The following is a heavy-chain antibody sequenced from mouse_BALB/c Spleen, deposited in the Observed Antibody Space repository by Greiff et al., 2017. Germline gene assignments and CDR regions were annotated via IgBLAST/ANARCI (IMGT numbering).Heavy chain of an antibody. V-gene: IGHV1S135*01. CDR3: AKGYGNYLAWFAY. CDR2: IDPYNGGT. Sequence: EVKLMESGPELVKPGASVKVSCKASGYSFTDYNMYWVKQSHGKSLEWIGYIDPYNGGTSYNQKFKGKATLTVDKSSSTAFMHLNSLTSEDSAVYYCAKGYGNYLAWFAYWGQGTLVTVSA. CDR1: GYSFTDYN. J-gene: IGHJ3*01. D-gene: IGHD2-1*01.